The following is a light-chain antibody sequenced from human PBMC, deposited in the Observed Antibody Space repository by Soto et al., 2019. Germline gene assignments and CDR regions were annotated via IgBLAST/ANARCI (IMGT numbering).Light chain of an antibody. V-gene: IGKV3-15*01. CDR2: GTS. J-gene: IGKJ5*01. CDR1: QSVSSN. CDR3: QQYDNKPPIT. Sequence: EIVMTQSPATLSVSPGERATLSCRASQSVSSNLAWYQQKPGQAPRLLIYGTSTRATGIPDRFSGSGSGTEFTLTISSLQPEDFAVYHCQQYDNKPPITFGQGTRLEIK.